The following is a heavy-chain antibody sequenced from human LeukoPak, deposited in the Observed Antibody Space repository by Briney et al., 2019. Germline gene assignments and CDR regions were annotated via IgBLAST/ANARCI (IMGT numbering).Heavy chain of an antibody. D-gene: IGHD3-10*01. J-gene: IGHJ4*02. CDR1: AFTFSLYW. CDR2: IKEDGSDK. Sequence: GGSLRLSCSASAFTFSLYWMTLVRQAPGKGLEWVATIKEDGSDKYYVDSVRGRFTISRDNAENSLYLQMNSLTAEDTAFYYCVRDGIRDIPGVITIRYDYWGQGTLVTVSS. CDR3: VRDGIRDIPGVITIRYDY. V-gene: IGHV3-7*05.